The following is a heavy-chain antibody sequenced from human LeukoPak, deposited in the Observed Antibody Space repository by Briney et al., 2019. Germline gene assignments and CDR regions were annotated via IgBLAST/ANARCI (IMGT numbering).Heavy chain of an antibody. CDR3: ARASTPKVGATIYYFDY. V-gene: IGHV7-4-1*02. J-gene: IGHJ4*02. Sequence: GASVKVSCKASGYTFTSYILNWVRQAPGQGLECMGWINTNTGNPTYAQGFTGRFVFSLDTSASTAYLQISSLKAEDTALYYCARASTPKVGATIYYFDYWGQGTLVTVSS. D-gene: IGHD1-26*01. CDR1: GYTFTSYI. CDR2: INTNTGNP.